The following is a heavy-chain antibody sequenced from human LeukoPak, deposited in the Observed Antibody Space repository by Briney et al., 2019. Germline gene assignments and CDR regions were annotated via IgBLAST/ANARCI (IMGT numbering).Heavy chain of an antibody. J-gene: IGHJ4*02. V-gene: IGHV1-2*06. Sequence: ASVKVSCTASGYTFTGYYIHWVRQAPGQGLEWMGRIDPNGAGTFYAQKFQGRVTMTRDTSISTAYLDLSRLRSDDTAVYYCARDVGVGDYYWGQGTLVTVSS. D-gene: IGHD3-10*01. CDR1: GYTFTGYY. CDR2: IDPNGAGT. CDR3: ARDVGVGDYY.